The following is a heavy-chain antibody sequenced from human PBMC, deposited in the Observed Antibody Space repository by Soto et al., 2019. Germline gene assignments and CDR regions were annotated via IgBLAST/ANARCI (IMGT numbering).Heavy chain of an antibody. J-gene: IGHJ4*02. Sequence: GASVKVSCKASGYTFTSYAMHWVRQAPGQRLEWMGWINAGNGNTKYSQKFQGRVIITRDTSASTAYMELSSLRSEDTAVYYCARDQCGGDCYLVDWGQGTLVTVSS. CDR3: ARDQCGGDCYLVD. D-gene: IGHD2-21*02. CDR2: INAGNGNT. CDR1: GYTFTSYA. V-gene: IGHV1-3*01.